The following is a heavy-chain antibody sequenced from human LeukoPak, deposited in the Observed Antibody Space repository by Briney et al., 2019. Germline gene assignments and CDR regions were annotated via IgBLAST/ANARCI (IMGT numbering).Heavy chain of an antibody. J-gene: IGHJ4*02. CDR2: IFGSGSTT. CDR1: GFTFSSYA. D-gene: IGHD5-12*01. Sequence: GGSLRLSCAASGFTFSSYALSWVRQAPGKGLEWVSSIFGSGSTTYYADSVKGWFTSSRDNSKNTLYLQMNSLRAEDTAVYYCAKDLVATIGNLDYWGQGTLVTVSS. CDR3: AKDLVATIGNLDY. V-gene: IGHV3-23*01.